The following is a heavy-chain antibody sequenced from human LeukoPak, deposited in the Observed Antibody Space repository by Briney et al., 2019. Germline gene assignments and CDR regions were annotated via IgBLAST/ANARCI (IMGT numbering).Heavy chain of an antibody. V-gene: IGHV1-2*02. Sequence: ASVKVSCKASGYTFTDYYMHWVRQAPGQGPEWMGWINPNSGGTNYAQQFQGRVTMTRDTSISTAYMELSNLRSDDTAVYYCARGIAAAGRRWFDPWGQGTLVTVSS. CDR1: GYTFTDYY. D-gene: IGHD6-13*01. CDR3: ARGIAAAGRRWFDP. CDR2: INPNSGGT. J-gene: IGHJ5*02.